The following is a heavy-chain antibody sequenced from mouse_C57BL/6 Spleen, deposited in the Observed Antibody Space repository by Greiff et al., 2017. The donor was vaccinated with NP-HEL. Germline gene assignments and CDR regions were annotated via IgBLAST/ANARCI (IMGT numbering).Heavy chain of an antibody. CDR2: IYPSDSET. CDR1: GYTFTSYW. J-gene: IGHJ3*01. Sequence: QVQLQQPGAELVRPGSSVKLSCKASGYTFTSYWMDWVKQRPGQGLEWIGNIYPSDSETHYNQKFKDKATLTVDKSSSTAYMQLSSLTSEDSAVYYCARDDYEAFAYWGQGTLVTVSA. D-gene: IGHD2-4*01. V-gene: IGHV1-61*01. CDR3: ARDDYEAFAY.